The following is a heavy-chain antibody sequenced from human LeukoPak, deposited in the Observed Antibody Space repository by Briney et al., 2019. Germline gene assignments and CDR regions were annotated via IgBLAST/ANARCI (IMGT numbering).Heavy chain of an antibody. Sequence: GESLKISCKGSGYSFTSYWIGWVRQMPGKGLEWMGIIYPRDSDTRYSPSFHGQVTISADKSITTAYLQWSSLKASDTAMYYCARRRDGYNYAFDIWGQGTMVTVSS. CDR3: ARRRDGYNYAFDI. V-gene: IGHV5-51*01. CDR2: IYPRDSDT. D-gene: IGHD5-24*01. J-gene: IGHJ3*02. CDR1: GYSFTSYW.